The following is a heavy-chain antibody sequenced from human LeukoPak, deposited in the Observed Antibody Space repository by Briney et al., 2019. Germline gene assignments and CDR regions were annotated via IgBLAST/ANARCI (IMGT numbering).Heavy chain of an antibody. CDR3: ARVGYSGYDYLCY. Sequence: GGPLRLSCAASGFTFSSYSMTWVRQAPGKGLEWVSSISSSSSYIYYADSVKGRFTISRDNAKNSLYLQMNSLRAEDTAVYYCARVGYSGYDYLCYWGQGTLVTVSS. CDR1: GFTFSSYS. J-gene: IGHJ4*02. CDR2: ISSSSSYI. V-gene: IGHV3-21*01. D-gene: IGHD5-12*01.